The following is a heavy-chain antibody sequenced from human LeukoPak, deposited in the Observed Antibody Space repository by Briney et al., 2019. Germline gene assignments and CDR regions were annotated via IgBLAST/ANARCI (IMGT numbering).Heavy chain of an antibody. J-gene: IGHJ4*02. V-gene: IGHV3-7*04. CDR1: GFTFSNYW. Sequence: GGSLRLSCAASGFTFSNYWMSWVRQAPGKGLEWVANIKQDGSEKYYVDSVKGRFTISRDNAKSALYLQMNSLRAEDTAVYYCAGGFGSYSPDYWGQGTLVTVSS. CDR3: AGGFGSYSPDY. CDR2: IKQDGSEK. D-gene: IGHD3-10*01.